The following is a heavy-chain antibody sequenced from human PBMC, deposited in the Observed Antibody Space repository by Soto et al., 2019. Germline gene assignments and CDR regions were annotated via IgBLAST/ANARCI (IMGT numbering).Heavy chain of an antibody. CDR2: IYESGTI. V-gene: IGHV4-30-2*01. CDR1: GGSIGGAGYS. CDR3: ARTYCTTTACQAHGIDV. Sequence: PSETLSLTCAVSGGSIGGAGYSWSWIRLLPGGGLDWIGYIYESGTILYNPSLKTRLTISLNWSDKQFSLTLNSVTAADTAVYFCARTYCTTTACQAHGIDVWGQGTTVTVSS. D-gene: IGHD4-4*01. J-gene: IGHJ6*02.